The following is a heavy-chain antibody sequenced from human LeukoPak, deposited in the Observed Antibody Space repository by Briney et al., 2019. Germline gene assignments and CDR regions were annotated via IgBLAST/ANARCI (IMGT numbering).Heavy chain of an antibody. CDR1: GIPFSSFG. Sequence: GGSLRLSCAAPGIPFSSFGMHWLRQAPGKGLEWVAFIWYDGSNKYYADSVKGRFTISRDNVKNTLYLQMNSLRAEDTAVYYCARGRYGDYMWGQGTLVTVSS. J-gene: IGHJ4*02. CDR2: IWYDGSNK. CDR3: ARGRYGDYM. V-gene: IGHV3-33*01. D-gene: IGHD4-17*01.